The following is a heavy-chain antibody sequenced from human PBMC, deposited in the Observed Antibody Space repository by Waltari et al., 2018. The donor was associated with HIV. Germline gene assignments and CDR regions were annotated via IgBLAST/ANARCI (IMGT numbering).Heavy chain of an antibody. J-gene: IGHJ3*02. D-gene: IGHD1-26*01. Sequence: QVQLQESGPGLVKPSETLSLTCTVSGGSISDYYWSWIRQLPGKGLELIGFIYYNGNTNYNPSLKSRVTISMGTSRNHFSLQLTSVTAADTAVYYCARTYSGSYPRGYAFNIWGQGTMVTVSS. CDR3: ARTYSGSYPRGYAFNI. V-gene: IGHV4-59*01. CDR1: GGSISDYY. CDR2: IYYNGNT.